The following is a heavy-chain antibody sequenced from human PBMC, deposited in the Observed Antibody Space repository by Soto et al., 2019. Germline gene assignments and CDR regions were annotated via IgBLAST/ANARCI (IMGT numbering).Heavy chain of an antibody. CDR1: GGAIYRGGYY. D-gene: IGHD2-15*01. V-gene: IGHV4-39*01. CDR3: GKVLVGATGHTDSDS. CDR2: IDYNGVT. Sequence: ASETLSLTYTVSGGAIYRGGYYWGWIRQPPGRGLEWIGNIDYNGVTYSNPSLKSRVTISRDTSKNQFSLKLTSVTAADTALYYCGKVLVGATGHTDSDSWGPGTLVTVSS. J-gene: IGHJ4*02.